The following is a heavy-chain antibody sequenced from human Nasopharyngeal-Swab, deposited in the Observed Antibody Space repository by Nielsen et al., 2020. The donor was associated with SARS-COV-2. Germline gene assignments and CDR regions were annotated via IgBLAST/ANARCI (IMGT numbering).Heavy chain of an antibody. V-gene: IGHV4-30-2*01. Sequence: WIRQPPGKGLEWIGYIYHSGSTYYNPSLKSRVTISVDRSKNQFSLKLSCVTAADTAVYYCARGVDTAMVKDYYGMDVWGQGTTVTVSS. CDR2: IYHSGST. D-gene: IGHD5-18*01. J-gene: IGHJ6*02. CDR3: ARGVDTAMVKDYYGMDV.